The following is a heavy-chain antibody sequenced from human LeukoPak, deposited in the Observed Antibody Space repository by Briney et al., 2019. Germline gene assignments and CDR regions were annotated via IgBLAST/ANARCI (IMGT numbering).Heavy chain of an antibody. CDR2: INPSGGST. Sequence: WASVNVSFKASGYTFTSYYMHWVRQAPGQGLEWMGIINPSGGSTSYAQKFQGRVTMTRDTSTSTVYMELSSLRSEDTAVYYCAKSGSQYEDAFDIWGQGTMVTVSS. V-gene: IGHV1-46*01. CDR3: AKSGSQYEDAFDI. CDR1: GYTFTSYY. J-gene: IGHJ3*02. D-gene: IGHD1-26*01.